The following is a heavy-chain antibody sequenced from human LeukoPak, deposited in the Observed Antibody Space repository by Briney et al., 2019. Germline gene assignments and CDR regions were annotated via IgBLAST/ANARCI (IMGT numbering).Heavy chain of an antibody. CDR1: GGSFSGYY. CDR2: INHSGST. V-gene: IGHV4-34*01. CDR3: AGEEGSIVVVPAARVADWFDP. J-gene: IGHJ5*02. Sequence: SETLSLTCAVYGGSFSGYYWSWIRQPPGKGLEWIGEINHSGSTNYNPSLKSRVTISVDTSKNQFSLKLSSVTAADTAVYYCAGEEGSIVVVPAARVADWFDPWGQGTLVTVSS. D-gene: IGHD2-2*01.